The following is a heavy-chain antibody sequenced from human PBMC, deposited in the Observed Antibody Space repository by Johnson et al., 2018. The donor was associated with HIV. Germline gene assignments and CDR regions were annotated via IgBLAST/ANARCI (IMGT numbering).Heavy chain of an antibody. J-gene: IGHJ3*02. CDR3: ARGGPLTMVQDALDT. D-gene: IGHD4/OR15-4a*01. Sequence: VQLVESGGGLIQPGGSLRLSCAASGFTVSSNYMSWVRQAPGKGLEWVSGISGSGGDTYYADSVKGRFTISRDNSKNTVYLQMNSLTAEDTAGYFCARGGPLTMVQDALDTWGQGTMVIVSA. V-gene: IGHV3-66*03. CDR2: SGSGGDT. CDR1: GFTVSSNY.